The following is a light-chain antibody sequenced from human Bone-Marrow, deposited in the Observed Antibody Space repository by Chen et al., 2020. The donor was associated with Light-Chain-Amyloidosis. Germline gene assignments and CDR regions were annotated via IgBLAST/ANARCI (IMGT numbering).Light chain of an antibody. CDR3: SSHTSSDTWV. CDR2: DVN. J-gene: IGLJ3*02. Sequence: QSALTQPASVSGSPGQSITIACTGTSSDIGGYNFVYWFQQHPGKVPKVIIYDVNNRPSGVANRFSGSTSGNTASRTIAGRQAEDEADYYCSSHTSSDTWVFGGGTKLTVL. V-gene: IGLV2-14*01. CDR1: SSDIGGYNF.